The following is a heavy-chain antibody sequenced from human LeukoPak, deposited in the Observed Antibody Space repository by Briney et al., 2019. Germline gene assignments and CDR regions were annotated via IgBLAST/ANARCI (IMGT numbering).Heavy chain of an antibody. CDR2: ISSSSYI. Sequence: PGGSLRLSCAASGFTFSSYSMNWVRQAPGKGLEWVSSISSSSYIYYADSVKGRFTISRDNAKNSLYLQMNSLRAEDTAVYYCAKSIAAAGYDVFNIWGKGKMAPVS. J-gene: IGHJ3*02. V-gene: IGHV3-21*01. CDR3: AKSIAAAGYDVFNI. CDR1: GFTFSSYS. D-gene: IGHD6-13*01.